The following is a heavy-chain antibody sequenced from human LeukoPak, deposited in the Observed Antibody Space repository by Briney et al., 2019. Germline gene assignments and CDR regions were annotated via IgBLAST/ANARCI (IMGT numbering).Heavy chain of an antibody. CDR1: GFSFNSYA. CDR2: ISASGGSA. CDR3: ARGTVLFDY. Sequence: GGSLRLSCAASGFSFNSYAMSWVRQAPGKGLEWVSAISASGGSANIADSVKSRFTISRDNARNTLYLQMNSLRAEDTAVYYCARGTVLFDYWGQGTLVTVSS. D-gene: IGHD4-11*01. V-gene: IGHV3-23*01. J-gene: IGHJ4*02.